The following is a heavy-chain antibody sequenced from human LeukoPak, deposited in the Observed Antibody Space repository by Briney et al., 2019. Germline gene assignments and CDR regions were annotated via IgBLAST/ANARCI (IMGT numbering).Heavy chain of an antibody. Sequence: SETLSLTCTVSGGSISSSSYYWGWIRQPPGKGLEWIGSIYYSGSTYYNPSLKSRVTISVDTSKNQFSLKLSSVTAADTAVYYCAMGKYYYGSGSYYNYWGQGTLVTVSS. J-gene: IGHJ4*02. CDR2: IYYSGST. V-gene: IGHV4-39*07. CDR1: GGSISSSSYY. D-gene: IGHD3-10*01. CDR3: AMGKYYYGSGSYYNY.